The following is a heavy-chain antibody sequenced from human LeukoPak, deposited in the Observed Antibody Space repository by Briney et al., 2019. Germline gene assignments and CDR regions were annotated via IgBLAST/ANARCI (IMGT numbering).Heavy chain of an antibody. D-gene: IGHD2-2*01. CDR1: GFTFSSYW. CDR2: IKQDGSEK. Sequence: GGSLRLSCAASGFTFSSYWMSWVRQAPGKGLEWVANIKQDGSEKYYVDSVKGRFTISRDNAKNSLYLQMNSLRAEDTAVYYCARDLLAEDIVAVPAASDAFDIWGQGTMVTVSS. J-gene: IGHJ3*02. V-gene: IGHV3-7*01. CDR3: ARDLLAEDIVAVPAASDAFDI.